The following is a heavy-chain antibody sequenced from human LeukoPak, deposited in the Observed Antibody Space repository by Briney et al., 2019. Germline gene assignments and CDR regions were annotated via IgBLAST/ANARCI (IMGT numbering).Heavy chain of an antibody. V-gene: IGHV4-39*07. CDR2: ISDSGSN. D-gene: IGHD1-26*01. Sequence: SETLSLTCTVSGGSISSGSYLWGCISQSAGKGVEWIVSISDSGSNYYNPSLKTRVTVSVNTSKNQFSLKVTSVTAADTAVYYCARWVGNRNWFDPWGQGTLVTVSS. J-gene: IGHJ5*02. CDR1: GGSISSGSYL. CDR3: ARWVGNRNWFDP.